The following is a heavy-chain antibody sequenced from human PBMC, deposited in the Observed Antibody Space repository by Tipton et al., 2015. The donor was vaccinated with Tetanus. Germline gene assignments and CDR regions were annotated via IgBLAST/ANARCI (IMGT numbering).Heavy chain of an antibody. J-gene: IGHJ4*02. D-gene: IGHD2/OR15-2a*01. CDR1: GFSFRDFG. Sequence: LSCAGSGFSFRDFGMNWVRQAPGKGLEWVSYISYSSTSIYYADSVKGRFVVSRDNAKNSLYLQMNTLKADDTAVYYCARAFCNYNCHGGYFDYWGQGTLVTVSS. CDR2: ISYSSTSI. CDR3: ARAFCNYNCHGGYFDY. V-gene: IGHV3-48*01.